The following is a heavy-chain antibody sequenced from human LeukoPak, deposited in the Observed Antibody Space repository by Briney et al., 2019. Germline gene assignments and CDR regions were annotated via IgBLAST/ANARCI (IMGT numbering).Heavy chain of an antibody. D-gene: IGHD3-10*01. V-gene: IGHV3-74*01. CDR3: ATDSYVSGSYYRLFY. J-gene: IGHJ4*02. CDR2: INSDGGTT. CDR1: GFTFGTYW. Sequence: PGGSLRLSCGASGFTFGTYWMQWVRQAPGKGLVWVSGINSDGGTTTYADSVKGRLTISRDNAKNTLYLQMNHLRAEDTAIYYCATDSYVSGSYYRLFYWGQGTLVTVSS.